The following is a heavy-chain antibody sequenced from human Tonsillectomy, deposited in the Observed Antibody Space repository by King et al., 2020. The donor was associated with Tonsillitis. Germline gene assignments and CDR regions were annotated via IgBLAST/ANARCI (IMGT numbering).Heavy chain of an antibody. CDR3: ASGIVCGGDCYFAYFDL. CDR1: GFTFSSYW. D-gene: IGHD2-21*02. J-gene: IGHJ2*01. V-gene: IGHV3-74*01. Sequence: EVQLVESGGGLVQPGGSLRLSCAASGFTFSSYWMHWVRQAPGKGLVWVSRINSDGSSTSYADSVKGRFTISRDNAKNTLYLQMNSLRAEDTAVYYCASGIVCGGDCYFAYFDLWGRGTLVTVSS. CDR2: INSDGSST.